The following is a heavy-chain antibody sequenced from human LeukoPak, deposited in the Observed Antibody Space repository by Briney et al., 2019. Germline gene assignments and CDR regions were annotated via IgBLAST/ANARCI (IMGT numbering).Heavy chain of an antibody. V-gene: IGHV4-61*01. CDR2: IFGGGNT. J-gene: IGHJ5*02. D-gene: IGHD4-17*01. CDR1: GGSISIDSRTTYY. CDR3: AIYGNWFDP. Sequence: SETLSLTCTISGGSISIDSRTTYYWSWVRQPPGKGLEWIGSIFGGGNTNYNPSLKSRVTISADTSKRQFSLKLRSVTAADTAIYYCAIYGNWFDPWGQGTLVAVSS.